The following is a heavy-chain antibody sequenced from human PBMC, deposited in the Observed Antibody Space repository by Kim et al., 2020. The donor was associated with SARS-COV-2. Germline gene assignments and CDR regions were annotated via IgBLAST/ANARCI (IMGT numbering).Heavy chain of an antibody. Sequence: SETLSLTCTVSGGSISSSSYYWGWIRQPPGKGLEWIGSIYYSGSTYYNPSLKSRVTISVDTSKNQFSLKLSSVTAADTAVYHCASMGGYYDSSGYWGQGTLVTVSS. J-gene: IGHJ4*02. CDR1: GGSISSSSYY. D-gene: IGHD3-22*01. V-gene: IGHV4-39*01. CDR2: IYYSGST. CDR3: ASMGGYYDSSGY.